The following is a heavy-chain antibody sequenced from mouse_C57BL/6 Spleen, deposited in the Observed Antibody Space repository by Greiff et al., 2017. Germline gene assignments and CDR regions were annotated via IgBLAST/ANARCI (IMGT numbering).Heavy chain of an antibody. V-gene: IGHV3-6*01. D-gene: IGHD2-4*01. CDR3: ARRGDYPYFDY. Sequence: VQLQQSGPGLVKPSQSLSLTCSVTGYSITSGYYWNWIRQFPGNKLEWMGYISYDGSNNYNPSLKNRSSITRDTSKNQCFLKLNSVTTEDTATYYCARRGDYPYFDYWGQGTTLTVSS. CDR2: ISYDGSN. CDR1: GYSITSGYY. J-gene: IGHJ2*01.